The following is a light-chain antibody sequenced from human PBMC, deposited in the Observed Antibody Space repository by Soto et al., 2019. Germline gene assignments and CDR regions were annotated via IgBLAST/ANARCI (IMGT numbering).Light chain of an antibody. J-gene: IGKJ1*01. Sequence: EIVLTQSPGTLSLSPGERATLSCRASQSVSSSYLAWYQQKPGQAPRLLIYGASSRATGIPGRFSGSGSGTDFTLTISRLEPEDFAVYYCQQYGSSPGFGQGTKVEIK. V-gene: IGKV3-20*01. CDR1: QSVSSSY. CDR2: GAS. CDR3: QQYGSSPG.